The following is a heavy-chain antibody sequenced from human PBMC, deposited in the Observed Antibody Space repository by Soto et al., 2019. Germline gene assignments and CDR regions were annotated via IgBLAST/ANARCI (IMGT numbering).Heavy chain of an antibody. CDR2: VYHRGRT. Sequence: QLQLQESGSGLVKPSQTLSLTCTVSGGSITKTTYSWNWIRQPPGKGLEWIGNVYHRGRTNYNPSLKSRVTISADTFRNEFSLRLDSVTAADTAMYYCARADYSDYGDALDIWGQGTMVTVSS. V-gene: IGHV4-30-2*01. J-gene: IGHJ3*02. CDR3: ARADYSDYGDALDI. CDR1: GGSITKTTYS. D-gene: IGHD4-17*01.